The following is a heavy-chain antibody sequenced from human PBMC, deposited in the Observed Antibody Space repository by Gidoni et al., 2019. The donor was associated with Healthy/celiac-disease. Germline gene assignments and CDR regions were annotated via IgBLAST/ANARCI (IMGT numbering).Heavy chain of an antibody. CDR2: INHSGST. V-gene: IGHV4-34*01. J-gene: IGHJ5*02. CDR1: CGSFSGYY. D-gene: IGHD5-18*01. Sequence: QVQLQQWGAGLLKPSDTLSLTCSVYCGSFSGYYWSWIRQPPGKGLEWIGEINHSGSTNYNPSLKSRVTISVDTSKNQFSLKLSSVTAADTAVYYCAREDGYSYGYWFDPWGQGTLVTVSS. CDR3: AREDGYSYGYWFDP.